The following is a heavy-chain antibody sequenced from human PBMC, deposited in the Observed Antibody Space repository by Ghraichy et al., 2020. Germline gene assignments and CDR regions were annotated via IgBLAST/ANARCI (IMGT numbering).Heavy chain of an antibody. Sequence: GGSLRLSCAASGFTFSNYWMHWVRQAPGKGLVWVSRINNDGSDTIYADSVKGRFTISRDNAKNMVYLQMNSLRAEDTALYYCARDKHHNWFDPWGQGTLVIVSS. V-gene: IGHV3-74*01. CDR3: ARDKHHNWFDP. CDR2: INNDGSDT. CDR1: GFTFSNYW. J-gene: IGHJ5*02.